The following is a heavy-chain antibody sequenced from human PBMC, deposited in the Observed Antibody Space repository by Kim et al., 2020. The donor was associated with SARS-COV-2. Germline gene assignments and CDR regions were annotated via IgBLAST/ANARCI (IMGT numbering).Heavy chain of an antibody. D-gene: IGHD2-15*01. Sequence: SVKVSCKASGGTFSSYAISWVRQAPGQGLEWMGGIIPIFGTANYAQKFQGRVTITADESTSTAYMELSSLRSEDTAVYYCARDHADGGPLDYWGQGTLVTVSS. CDR2: IIPIFGTA. J-gene: IGHJ4*02. CDR1: GGTFSSYA. CDR3: ARDHADGGPLDY. V-gene: IGHV1-69*13.